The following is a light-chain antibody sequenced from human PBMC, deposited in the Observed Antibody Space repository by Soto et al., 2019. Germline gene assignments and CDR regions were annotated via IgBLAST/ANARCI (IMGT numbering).Light chain of an antibody. CDR2: GGS. Sequence: EVVLTQSPGTLSLTTGERATLSCRASQSVTSTNLAWYQQKPGQAPRLLIYGGSRRATGIPDRFSGSGSGTDFTLTITRLEPDDFAVYYCQDYGSSRTFGQGTKVDIK. V-gene: IGKV3-20*01. CDR3: QDYGSSRT. J-gene: IGKJ1*01. CDR1: QSVTSTN.